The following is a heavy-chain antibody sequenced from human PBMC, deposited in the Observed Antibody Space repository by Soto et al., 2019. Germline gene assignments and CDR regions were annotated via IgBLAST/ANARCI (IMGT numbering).Heavy chain of an antibody. D-gene: IGHD4-17*01. V-gene: IGHV3-23*01. CDR2: ITSSGGRT. J-gene: IGHJ5*01. Sequence: EVHLLESGGGLVQPGGSLRLSSTASGFTFSSYAMTWVRQAPGRGLEGVSGITSSGGRTYYADSVKGRFTISRDNSKSTLYLQMNSLRAEDTAVYYCAKDTRYADYVRWFNSWGQGTLVTVSS. CDR1: GFTFSSYA. CDR3: AKDTRYADYVRWFNS.